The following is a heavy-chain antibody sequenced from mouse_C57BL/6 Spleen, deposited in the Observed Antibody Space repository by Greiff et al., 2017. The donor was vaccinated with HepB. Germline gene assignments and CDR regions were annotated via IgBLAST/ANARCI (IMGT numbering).Heavy chain of an antibody. Sequence: QVQLQQPGAELVKPGASVKLSCKASGYTFTSYWMHWVKQRPGRGREWIGRIDPNSGGTKYNEKFKSKATLTVDKPSSTAYMQLSSLTSEDSAAYYCARERGSYYGSNWVGYWGQGTLVTVSA. D-gene: IGHD1-1*01. CDR3: ARERGSYYGSNWVGY. J-gene: IGHJ3*01. CDR2: IDPNSGGT. V-gene: IGHV1-72*01. CDR1: GYTFTSYW.